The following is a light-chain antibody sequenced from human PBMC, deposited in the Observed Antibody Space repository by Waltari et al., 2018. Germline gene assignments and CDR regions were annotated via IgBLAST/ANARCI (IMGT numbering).Light chain of an antibody. CDR3: QQTYTTPRT. V-gene: IGKV1-39*01. CDR2: DAS. J-gene: IGKJ1*01. CDR1: QKISSY. Sequence: DIQMTQSPSSLSASVEDRVTITCRARQKISSYLNWYQQTPGTAPRLLIYDASRLQSGVPSRFSGSGSGTDFTLTISSLQPEDFGTYYCQQTYTTPRTFGQGTKVETK.